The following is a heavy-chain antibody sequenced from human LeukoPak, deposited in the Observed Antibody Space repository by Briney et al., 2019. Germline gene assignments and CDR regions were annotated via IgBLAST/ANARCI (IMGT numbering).Heavy chain of an antibody. V-gene: IGHV4-34*01. CDR1: GGSFSGYY. Sequence: PSETLSLTCAVYGGSFSGYYWSWIRQPPGKGLEWIGSIYYSGSTYYSPSLKSRLTISIDTSKNQFSLKVSSVTAADTAVYYCARVRLGYCSSTSCYSLFPTHHYYYYYMDVWGKGTTVTVSS. D-gene: IGHD2-2*01. CDR3: ARVRLGYCSSTSCYSLFPTHHYYYYYMDV. CDR2: IYYSGST. J-gene: IGHJ6*03.